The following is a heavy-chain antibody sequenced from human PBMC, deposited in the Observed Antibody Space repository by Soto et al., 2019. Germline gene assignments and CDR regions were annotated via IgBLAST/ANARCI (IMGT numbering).Heavy chain of an antibody. CDR3: AIGYEDNGNWYFVF. D-gene: IGHD5-18*01. V-gene: IGHV4-31*03. J-gene: IGHJ2*01. CDR2: IYYSGST. Sequence: PSETLSLTCTVSGGSISSGGYYWSWIRQHPGKGLEWIGYIYYSGSTYYNPSLKSRVTISVDTSKNQFSLKLSSVTAADTAVYYFAIGYEDNGNWYFVFWAGGTVVTVSS. CDR1: GGSISSGGYY.